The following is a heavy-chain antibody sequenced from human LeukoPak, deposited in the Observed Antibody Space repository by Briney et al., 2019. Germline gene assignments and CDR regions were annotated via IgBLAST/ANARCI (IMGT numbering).Heavy chain of an antibody. V-gene: IGHV3-48*01. CDR3: ARDQAGAFDM. CDR2: IGSSNSPI. D-gene: IGHD3-10*01. CDR1: GFTFSSYS. J-gene: IGHJ3*02. Sequence: PGGSLRLSCAASGFTFSSYSMNWVRQAPGKGLEWVSYIGSSNSPIYYADSVKGRFTISRDNGKNSLYLQMNSLRAEDTAVYYCARDQAGAFDMWGQGTMVTVSS.